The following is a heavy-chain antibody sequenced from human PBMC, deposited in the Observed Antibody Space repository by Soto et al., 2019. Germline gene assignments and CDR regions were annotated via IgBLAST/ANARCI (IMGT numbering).Heavy chain of an antibody. J-gene: IGHJ6*02. D-gene: IGHD6-13*01. Sequence: EVQLLESGGGLVQPGGSLRLSCAASGFTFSSYAMSWVRQAPGKGLEWVSYISSSGTTIYYADSVKGRFTISRDNAKNLLYLQMNSLRAEDTALYYCARDSSSSSRGMDVWGQGTTVTVSS. CDR1: GFTFSSYA. V-gene: IGHV3-48*03. CDR3: ARDSSSSSRGMDV. CDR2: ISSSGTTI.